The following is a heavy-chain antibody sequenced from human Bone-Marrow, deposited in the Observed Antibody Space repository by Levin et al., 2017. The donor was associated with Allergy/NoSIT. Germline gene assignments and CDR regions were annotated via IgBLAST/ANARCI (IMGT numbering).Heavy chain of an antibody. V-gene: IGHV3-74*03. J-gene: IGHJ4*02. D-gene: IGHD7-27*01. CDR2: IDSDGSDT. CDR3: ARDFWGAYDQ. Sequence: RPGGSLRLSCAASGFTFSSYWMNWVRQAPGKGLMWVSRIDSDGSDTTYADSVKGRFTISRDNAKSTLYLEMNSLRAEDTAVYYCARDFWGAYDQWGQGTLVTVSS. CDR1: GFTFSSYW.